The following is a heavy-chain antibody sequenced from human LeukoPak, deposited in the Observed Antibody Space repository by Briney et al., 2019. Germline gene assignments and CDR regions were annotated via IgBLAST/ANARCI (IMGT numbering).Heavy chain of an antibody. CDR2: IYTSGST. CDR1: GGSISSGSYY. V-gene: IGHV4-61*02. D-gene: IGHD3-3*01. CDR3: AREIPVITIFGVVTVFDP. J-gene: IGHJ5*02. Sequence: SQTLSLTCTVPGGSISSGSYYWSWIRQPAGKGLEWIGRIYTSGSTNYNPSLKSRVTISVDTSKNQFSLKLSSVTAADTAVYYCAREIPVITIFGVVTVFDPWGQGTLVTVSS.